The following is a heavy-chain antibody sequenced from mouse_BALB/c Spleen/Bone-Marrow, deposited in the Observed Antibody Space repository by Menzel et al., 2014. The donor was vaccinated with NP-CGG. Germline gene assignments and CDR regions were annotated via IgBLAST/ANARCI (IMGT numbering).Heavy chain of an antibody. CDR1: GYTFTSYW. CDR2: INPSNGRT. Sequence: QVQLKESGAEQVKPGASVKLSCKASGYTFTSYWMHWVKQRPGQGLEWIGEINPSNGRTNYNEKFKSKATLTVDKSSSTAYMQLSSLTSEDSAVYYCASYYGNYAYWGQGTLVTVSA. J-gene: IGHJ3*01. D-gene: IGHD2-1*01. V-gene: IGHV1S81*02. CDR3: ASYYGNYAY.